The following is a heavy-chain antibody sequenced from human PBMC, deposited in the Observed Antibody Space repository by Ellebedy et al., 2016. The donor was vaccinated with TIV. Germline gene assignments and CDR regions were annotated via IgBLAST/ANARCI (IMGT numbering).Heavy chain of an antibody. CDR2: ISSNGGST. J-gene: IGHJ4*02. CDR1: GFTFSSYA. D-gene: IGHD5-24*01. CDR3: VKDGDGPFDY. V-gene: IGHV3-64D*06. Sequence: GESLKISCSASGFTFSSYAMHWVRQAPGKGLEYVSAISSNGGSTYYADSVKGRFTISRDNSKNTLYLQMSSLRAEDTAVYYCVKDGDGPFDYWGQGTLVTVSS.